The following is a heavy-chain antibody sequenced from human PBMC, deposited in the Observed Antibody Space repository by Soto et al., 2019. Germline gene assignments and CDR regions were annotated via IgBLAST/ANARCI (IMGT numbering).Heavy chain of an antibody. CDR1: GGSISSYY. D-gene: IGHD1-26*01. V-gene: IGHV4-59*08. CDR3: ARTPVGYYYMDV. J-gene: IGHJ6*03. Sequence: QVQLQESGPGLVKPSETLSLTCTVSGGSISSYYWSWIRQPPGKGLEWIGYIYYSGSTNYNPSLKSRVTISVDTSNNQFSLKLSSVTAADTAVYYCARTPVGYYYMDVWGKGTTVTVSS. CDR2: IYYSGST.